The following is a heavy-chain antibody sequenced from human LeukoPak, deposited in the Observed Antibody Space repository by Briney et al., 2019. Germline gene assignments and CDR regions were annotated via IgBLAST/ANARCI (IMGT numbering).Heavy chain of an antibody. CDR1: GFTFSSYS. Sequence: PGGSLRLSCAASGFTFSSYSMNWVRQAPGKGLEWVGRSRNKANSYSTTFGKSVKGRLTIPRDESENSLYLQLNSLKTEDTGVYYCVRLSRGAMNYYMDVWGKGTTVTISS. CDR3: VRLSRGAMNYYMDV. J-gene: IGHJ6*03. D-gene: IGHD3-10*01. CDR2: SRNKANSYST. V-gene: IGHV3-72*01.